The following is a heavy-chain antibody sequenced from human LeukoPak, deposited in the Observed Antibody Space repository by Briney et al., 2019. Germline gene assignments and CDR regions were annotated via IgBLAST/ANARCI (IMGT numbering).Heavy chain of an antibody. CDR1: GGSISSHY. V-gene: IGHV4-59*08. Sequence: SETLSLTCTVSGGSISSHYWSWIRQPPGKGLECIGYIFYTGGPNSNPSLKSLASISVDTSKTQFSLKLTSVTAADTAVYYCARGPYGSGSYYWGQGTLVTVSS. D-gene: IGHD3-10*01. J-gene: IGHJ4*02. CDR2: IFYTGGP. CDR3: ARGPYGSGSYY.